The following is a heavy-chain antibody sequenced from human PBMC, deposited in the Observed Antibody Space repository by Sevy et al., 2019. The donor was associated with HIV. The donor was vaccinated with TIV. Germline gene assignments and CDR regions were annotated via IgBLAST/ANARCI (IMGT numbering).Heavy chain of an antibody. D-gene: IGHD2-8*02. V-gene: IGHV3-30*02. CDR1: GFTFSYYG. CDR2: ITYDGSNK. J-gene: IGHJ3*02. Sequence: GGSLRLSCAASGFTFSYYGIHWVRQAPGKGLEWVAFITYDGSNKHYADSVKGRFTISRDNSENTLYLQMNSLRAEDTAMYYCARDRKVVLLVYAIPFDALDIWGQGTLVTVSS. CDR3: ARDRKVVLLVYAIPFDALDI.